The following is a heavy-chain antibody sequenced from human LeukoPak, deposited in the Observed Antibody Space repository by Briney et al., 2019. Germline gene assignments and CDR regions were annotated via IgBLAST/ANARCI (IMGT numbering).Heavy chain of an antibody. Sequence: SVKVSCKASGGTFSSYTISWVRQAPGQGLEGMGRIIPILGIANYAQKFQGRVTITADKSTSTAYMELSSLRSEDTAVYYCARDGGSYDLGFDPWGQGALVTVSS. D-gene: IGHD1-26*01. J-gene: IGHJ5*02. CDR1: GGTFSSYT. CDR3: ARDGGSYDLGFDP. V-gene: IGHV1-69*04. CDR2: IIPILGIA.